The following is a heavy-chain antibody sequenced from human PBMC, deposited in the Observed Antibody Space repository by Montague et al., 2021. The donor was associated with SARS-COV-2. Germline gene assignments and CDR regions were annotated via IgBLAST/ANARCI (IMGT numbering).Heavy chain of an antibody. CDR3: ASETYTSGWFHQFDY. CDR2: IYYSGTT. J-gene: IGHJ4*02. CDR1: GGSISSSNYY. D-gene: IGHD6-19*01. Sequence: SETLSLTCTVSGGSISSSNYYWGWIRQPPGQGLEWIGSIYYSGTTYYNPSLQSRVTISVDTSKKQFSLKLSSVTAADTAVYYCASETYTSGWFHQFDYWGQGTLVTVSS. V-gene: IGHV4-39*01.